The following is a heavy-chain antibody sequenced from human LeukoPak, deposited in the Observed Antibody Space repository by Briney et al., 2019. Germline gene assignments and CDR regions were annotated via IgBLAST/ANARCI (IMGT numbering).Heavy chain of an antibody. CDR1: GFTFSSYG. CDR3: AKDPRRRIAAAGGGRYYYYGMDV. D-gene: IGHD6-13*01. J-gene: IGHJ6*02. CDR2: ISYDGSNK. Sequence: PGRSLRLSCAASGFTFSSYGMHWVRQAPGKGLEWVAVISYDGSNKYYADSVKGRFTISRDNSKNTLYLQMNSLRAEDTAVYYCAKDPRRRIAAAGGGRYYYYGMDVRGQGTTVTVSS. V-gene: IGHV3-30*18.